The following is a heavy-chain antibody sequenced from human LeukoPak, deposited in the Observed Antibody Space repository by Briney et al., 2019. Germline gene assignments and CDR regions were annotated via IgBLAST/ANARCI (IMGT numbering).Heavy chain of an antibody. CDR3: ARAVVYYDSSGSYYFDY. V-gene: IGHV4-59*12. Sequence: PSETLSLTCTVSGCSISSSYWSWIRQPPGKGLEWIGYISDTGSTNYNPSLKSRVTISVDTSKNQFSLKLSSVTAADTAVYYCARAVVYYDSSGSYYFDYWGQGTLVTVSS. D-gene: IGHD3-22*01. CDR1: GCSISSSY. CDR2: ISDTGST. J-gene: IGHJ4*02.